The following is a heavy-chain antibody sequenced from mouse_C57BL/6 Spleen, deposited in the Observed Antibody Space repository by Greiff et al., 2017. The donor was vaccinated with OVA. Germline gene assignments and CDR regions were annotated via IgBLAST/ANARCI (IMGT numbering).Heavy chain of an antibody. CDR3: AAFYYYGSSFWYFDV. CDR1: GFSLTSYG. J-gene: IGHJ1*03. D-gene: IGHD1-1*01. Sequence: VKLVESGPGLVAPSQSLSITCTVSGFSLTSYGVSWVRQPPGKGLEWLGVIWGDGRTNYHSALISRLSISKDNSKSQVFLKLNSRQTDDTATYYCAAFYYYGSSFWYFDVWGTGTTVTVSS. CDR2: IWGDGRT. V-gene: IGHV2-3*01.